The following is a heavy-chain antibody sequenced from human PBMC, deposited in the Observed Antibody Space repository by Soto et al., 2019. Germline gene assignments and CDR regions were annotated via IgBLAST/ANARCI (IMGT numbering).Heavy chain of an antibody. J-gene: IGHJ6*02. Sequence: PGESLKISCKVSGYSFTSYWISWVRQMPGKGLEWMGRIDPSDSYTNYSPSFQGHVTISADKSISIAYLQWSSLKASDTAMYYCARHEVKIVVVPAAPYYYYGMDVWGQGTTVTVSS. CDR3: ARHEVKIVVVPAAPYYYYGMDV. CDR2: IDPSDSYT. V-gene: IGHV5-10-1*01. CDR1: GYSFTSYW. D-gene: IGHD2-2*01.